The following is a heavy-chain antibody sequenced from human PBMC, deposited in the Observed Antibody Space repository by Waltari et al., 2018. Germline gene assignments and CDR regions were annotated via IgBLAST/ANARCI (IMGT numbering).Heavy chain of an antibody. J-gene: IGHJ3*02. CDR2: IIPILGIA. CDR1: GGTFSSYA. V-gene: IGHV1-69*04. D-gene: IGHD7-27*01. Sequence: QVQLVQSGAEVKKPGSSVKVSCKASGGTFSSYAISWVRQAPGQGLEWMGGIIPILGIANYAQKFKGRVTITADESTSTAYMELSSLRSEDTAVYYCASPTGERGYTDAFDIWGQGTMVTVSS. CDR3: ASPTGERGYTDAFDI.